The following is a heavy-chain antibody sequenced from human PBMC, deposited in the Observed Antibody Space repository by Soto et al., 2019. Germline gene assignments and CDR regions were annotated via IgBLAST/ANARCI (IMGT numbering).Heavy chain of an antibody. Sequence: ESGGGLVPPGGSLRLSCAASGFIFSNFWINWVRQAPGKGLEWVASINQDGSEKYYVDSVKGRFTISRDNAKNSLYLQMNSLRAEDTAVYYCAVLSIAAVVDFWGQGTLVTVSS. J-gene: IGHJ4*02. CDR1: GFIFSNFW. D-gene: IGHD6-25*01. CDR2: INQDGSEK. V-gene: IGHV3-7*01. CDR3: AVLSIAAVVDF.